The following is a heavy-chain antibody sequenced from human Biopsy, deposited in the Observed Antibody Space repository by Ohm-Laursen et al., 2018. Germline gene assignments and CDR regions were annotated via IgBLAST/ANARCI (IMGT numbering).Heavy chain of an antibody. Sequence: ASVKVSCKASGYKFTSYGMSWVRQAPGQGFEWMGRISGYNGNTNYAQKFQGRITMTIDAATSTGYMDLRSLKSDDTAVYYCARIAAAGWDDCWGQGTLVTVSS. D-gene: IGHD6-25*01. CDR3: ARIAAAGWDDC. J-gene: IGHJ4*02. CDR1: GYKFTSYG. CDR2: ISGYNGNT. V-gene: IGHV1-18*01.